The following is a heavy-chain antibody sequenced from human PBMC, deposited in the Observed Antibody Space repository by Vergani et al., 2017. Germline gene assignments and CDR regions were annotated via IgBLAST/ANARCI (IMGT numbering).Heavy chain of an antibody. J-gene: IGHJ6*02. CDR2: FYTGGGT. Sequence: QVVLQESGPGLVKPWETLSLTCTVSGVSISSGSYYWSWFRQPAGKGLEWIGRFYTGGGTSYNPSLKSRVTISVDTSKNQFSLQLSSVTAADTAVYYCARDPLYSTTWPFLLLDMDVWGQGTTVTVSS. CDR1: GVSISSGSYY. D-gene: IGHD6-13*01. CDR3: ARDPLYSTTWPFLLLDMDV. V-gene: IGHV4-61*02.